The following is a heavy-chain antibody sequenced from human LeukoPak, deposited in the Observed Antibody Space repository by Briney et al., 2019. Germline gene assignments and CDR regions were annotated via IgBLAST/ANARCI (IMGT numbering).Heavy chain of an antibody. CDR2: IIPIFGTA. V-gene: IGHV1-69*06. J-gene: IGHJ6*03. D-gene: IGHD1-26*01. CDR1: GGTFSSYA. Sequence: ASVKVSCKASGGTFSSYAISWVRQAPGQGLEWMGRIIPIFGTANYAQKFQGRVTITADKSTSTAYMELSSLRSKDTAVYYCARAGWELRNYYYYMDVWGKGTTVTVSS. CDR3: ARAGWELRNYYYYMDV.